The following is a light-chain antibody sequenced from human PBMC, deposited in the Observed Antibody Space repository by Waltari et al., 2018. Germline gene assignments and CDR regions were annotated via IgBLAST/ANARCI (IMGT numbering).Light chain of an antibody. CDR2: YKSDPDK. CDR3: MMWHSNAVV. CDR1: SGINVGNYR. V-gene: IGLV5-45*03. Sequence: QAVLTQPSSLSASPGASASLTSTLRSGINVGNYRIYWYQQKSGGPPQYLLRYKSDPDKHQDPRVRRRFSGSNSTSANAGILLICGLQAVDEADYYCMMWHSNAVVFGGGTTLTVL. J-gene: IGLJ2*01.